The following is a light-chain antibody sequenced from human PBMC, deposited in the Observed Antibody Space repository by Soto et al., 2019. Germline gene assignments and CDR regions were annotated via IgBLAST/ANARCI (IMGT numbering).Light chain of an antibody. Sequence: QSALTQPRSVSGSPGQSVTISCTGTSSDVGGYNYVSWYQQHPGKAPKLMIYDVSKRPSGVPDRFSGSKSGNTASLTISGLQAEDEADYYCCSYAGSYRGVFGTGTKLT. CDR2: DVS. CDR1: SSDVGGYNY. J-gene: IGLJ1*01. V-gene: IGLV2-11*01. CDR3: CSYAGSYRGV.